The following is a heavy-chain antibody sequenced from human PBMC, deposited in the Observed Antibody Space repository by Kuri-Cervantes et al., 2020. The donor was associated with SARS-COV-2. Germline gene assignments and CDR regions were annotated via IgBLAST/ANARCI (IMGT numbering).Heavy chain of an antibody. CDR1: GFTFSSYA. CDR3: ARARMAGPFDY. CDR2: ISGSGGST. D-gene: IGHD5-24*01. J-gene: IGHJ4*02. Sequence: GGSLRLSCAASGFTFSSYAMSWVRQAPGKGLEWVSAISGSGGSTYYADSVKGRFTISRDNAKNSLYLQMNSLRAEDTAVYYCARARMAGPFDYWGQGTLVTVSS. V-gene: IGHV3-23*01.